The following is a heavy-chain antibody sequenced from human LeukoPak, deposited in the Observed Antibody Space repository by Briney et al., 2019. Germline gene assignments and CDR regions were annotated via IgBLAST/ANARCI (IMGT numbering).Heavy chain of an antibody. V-gene: IGHV4-59*06. CDR1: GGSISSYY. Sequence: SETLSLTCTVSGGSISSYYWSWIRQPPGKGLEWIGYIYYSGSTYYNPSLKSRVTISVDTSKNQFSLKLSSVTAADTAVYYCARLGYSSGYYFDYWGQGTLVTVSS. CDR2: IYYSGST. CDR3: ARLGYSSGYYFDY. D-gene: IGHD3-22*01. J-gene: IGHJ4*02.